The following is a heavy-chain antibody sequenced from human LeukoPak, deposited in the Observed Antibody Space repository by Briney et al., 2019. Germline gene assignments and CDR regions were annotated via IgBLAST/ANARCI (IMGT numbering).Heavy chain of an antibody. V-gene: IGHV4-4*09. CDR1: AASISNYY. CDR3: ASPRSGYRYTFDY. J-gene: IGHJ4*02. CDR2: NSTSGST. Sequence: PSETLSLTCAVSAASISNYYWSWIRQAPGKGLEWIGYNSTSGSTNYNPSLKSRVSISLDTSENRFSLNLNFVTAADTAVYYCASPRSGYRYTFDYWGQGALVTVSS. D-gene: IGHD3-22*01.